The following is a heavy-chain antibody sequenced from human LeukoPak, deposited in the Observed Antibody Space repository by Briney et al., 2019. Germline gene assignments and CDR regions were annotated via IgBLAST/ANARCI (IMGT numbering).Heavy chain of an antibody. CDR3: AKQTYYDFWSGYSYYFDY. Sequence: XXSLRLSCAASGFSFSSYAMSWVRQAPGKGLEWVSAISGSGGSTYYVDSVKGRFAISRDNSKNTLYLQMDSLRAEDTAVYYCAKQTYYDFWSGYSYYFDYWGQGTLVTVSS. CDR1: GFSFSSYA. CDR2: ISGSGGST. V-gene: IGHV3-23*01. J-gene: IGHJ4*02. D-gene: IGHD3-3*01.